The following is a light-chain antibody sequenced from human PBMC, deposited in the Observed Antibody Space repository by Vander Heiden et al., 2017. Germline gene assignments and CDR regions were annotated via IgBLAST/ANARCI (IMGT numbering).Light chain of an antibody. V-gene: IGLV2-14*01. Sequence: QSALTQPASVSGSPGQSITISCTGTSSDVGGYNYVSWYQQHPGKAPKLMIYEVSNQPSGVSNRFSGSKSGNTASLTISGLQAEDEADYYCSSYTSNSTYVFGTGTKVTVL. J-gene: IGLJ1*01. CDR1: SSDVGGYNY. CDR2: EVS. CDR3: SSYTSNSTYV.